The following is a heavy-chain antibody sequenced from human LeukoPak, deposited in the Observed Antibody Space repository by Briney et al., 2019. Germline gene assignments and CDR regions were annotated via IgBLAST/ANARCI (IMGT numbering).Heavy chain of an antibody. V-gene: IGHV3-23*01. CDR1: GFTFSSYA. CDR2: ISGSGAGT. CDR3: AKEEEDYGDHWYFDL. J-gene: IGHJ2*01. D-gene: IGHD4-17*01. Sequence: PGGSLRLSCAGSGFTFSSYAMTWVRQAPGKGLEWVSSISGSGAGTYYADSVKGRFTISRDNSKNTLYLQMNSLRAEDTAVYYCAKEEEDYGDHWYFDLWGRGTLVTVSS.